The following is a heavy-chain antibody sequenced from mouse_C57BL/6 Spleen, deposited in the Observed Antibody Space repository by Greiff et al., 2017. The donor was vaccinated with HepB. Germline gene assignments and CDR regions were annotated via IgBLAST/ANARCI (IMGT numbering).Heavy chain of an antibody. D-gene: IGHD2-3*01. V-gene: IGHV1-82*01. Sequence: VQLQQSGPELVKPGASVKISCKASGYAFSSSWMNWVKQRPGKGLEWIGRIYPGDGDTNYNGKFKGKATLTADKSSSTAYMQISSLTSEDSAVYFCAKNPSDGYYWYFDVWGTGTTVTVSS. J-gene: IGHJ1*03. CDR2: IYPGDGDT. CDR1: GYAFSSSW. CDR3: AKNPSDGYYWYFDV.